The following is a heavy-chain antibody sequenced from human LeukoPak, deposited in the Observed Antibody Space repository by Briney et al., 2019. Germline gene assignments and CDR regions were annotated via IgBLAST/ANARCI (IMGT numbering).Heavy chain of an antibody. J-gene: IGHJ4*02. D-gene: IGHD3-9*01. CDR1: GDSISSYY. CDR3: ARSYYDFLTGYYLDY. Sequence: SETLSLTCNVSGDSISSYYWSWIRHPPGEGLEWIGYIYTSGTTSYNPSLKSRVTISVDTSKNQFSLRLSSVTAANTAVYYCARSYYDFLTGYYLDYWGQGTLVTVSS. CDR2: IYTSGTT. V-gene: IGHV4-4*09.